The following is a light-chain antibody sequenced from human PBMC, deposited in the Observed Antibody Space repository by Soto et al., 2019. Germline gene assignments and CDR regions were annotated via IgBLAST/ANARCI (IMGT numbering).Light chain of an antibody. CDR1: SSDVGGYNH. J-gene: IGLJ1*01. CDR3: TSYTSISTYV. CDR2: EVS. Sequence: QSVLTQPSSVSESPGQTITISCAGTSSDVGGYNHVYWYQQHADKDTKLLIHEVSTRPSGVSNRFSGSKSGNTASLTISGLKAEDEADYYCTSYTSISTYVFGTGTKVTVL. V-gene: IGLV2-14*01.